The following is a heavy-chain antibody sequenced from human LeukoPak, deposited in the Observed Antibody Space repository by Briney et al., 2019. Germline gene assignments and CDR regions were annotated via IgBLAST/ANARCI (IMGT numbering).Heavy chain of an antibody. CDR2: IYYSGST. J-gene: IGHJ4*02. CDR1: GGSISSGDYY. Sequence: SETLSHTCTVSGGSISSGDYYWSWIRQPPGKGLEWIGSIYYSGSTYYNPSLKSRVTISVDTSKNQFSLKLSSVTAADTAVYYCARVKYSSCLDYWGQGTLVTVSS. D-gene: IGHD6-19*01. V-gene: IGHV4-39*07. CDR3: ARVKYSSCLDY.